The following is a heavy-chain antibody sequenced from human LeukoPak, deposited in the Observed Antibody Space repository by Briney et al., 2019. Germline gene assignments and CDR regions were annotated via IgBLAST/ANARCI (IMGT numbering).Heavy chain of an antibody. CDR2: ISPNSGGT. D-gene: IGHD5-12*01. CDR1: GYTFTSYG. J-gene: IGHJ5*02. V-gene: IGHV1-2*06. CDR3: ARSSGYRGDNWFDP. Sequence: ASVKVSCKASGYTFTSYGISWVRQAPGQGLEWMGRISPNSGGTKYAQMFQGRVTMTRDTSISTAYMEVISLTSDDTAVYYCARSSGYRGDNWFDPWGQGTLVTVSS.